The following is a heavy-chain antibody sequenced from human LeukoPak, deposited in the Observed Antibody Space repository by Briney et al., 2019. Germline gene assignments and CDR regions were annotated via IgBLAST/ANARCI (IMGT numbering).Heavy chain of an antibody. CDR1: GFTFSSYG. CDR3: AKGRALHSNRFPEFDY. V-gene: IGHV3-30*18. Sequence: GGSLRLSCAASGFTFSSYGMHWVRQAPGKGLEWVAVISYDGSNKYYADSVKGRFTISRDNSKNTLYLQMNSLRAEDTAVYYCAKGRALHSNRFPEFDYWGQGTLVTVSS. D-gene: IGHD4-11*01. J-gene: IGHJ4*02. CDR2: ISYDGSNK.